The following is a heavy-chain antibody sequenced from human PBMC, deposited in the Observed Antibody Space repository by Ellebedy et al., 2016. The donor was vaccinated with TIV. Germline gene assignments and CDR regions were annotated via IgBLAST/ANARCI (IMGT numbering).Heavy chain of an antibody. CDR1: GGSISSYY. CDR3: ARLPLLGRYNWFDP. D-gene: IGHD2-15*01. Sequence: MPSETLSLTCTVSGGSISSYYWSWIRQPPGKGLEWIGYIYYSGSTNYNPSLKSRITISVDSSKNQFSLRLSSVTAADTAVYYCARLPLLGRYNWFDPWGQGTLVTVSS. V-gene: IGHV4-59*08. J-gene: IGHJ5*02. CDR2: IYYSGST.